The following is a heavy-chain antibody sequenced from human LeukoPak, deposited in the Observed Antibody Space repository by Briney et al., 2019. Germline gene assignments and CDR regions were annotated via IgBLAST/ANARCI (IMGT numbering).Heavy chain of an antibody. V-gene: IGHV3-49*03. Sequence: PGGSLRLSCTASGFTFGDYALSWFRQVPGKGPEWVGFLTSKAYGETSHFAAFVQGRFTMSRDDSQSIAYLHMNSLKIEDTGVYHCSRAIGVVVGTWYFDYWGQGALVTVSS. D-gene: IGHD3-22*01. J-gene: IGHJ4*02. CDR3: SRAIGVVVGTWYFDY. CDR2: LTSKAYGETS. CDR1: GFTFGDYA.